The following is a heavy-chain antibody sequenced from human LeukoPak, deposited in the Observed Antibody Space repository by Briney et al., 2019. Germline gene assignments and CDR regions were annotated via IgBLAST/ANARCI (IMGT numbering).Heavy chain of an antibody. D-gene: IGHD3-3*01. CDR3: AKGSGAYPDNFDS. V-gene: IGHV3-23*01. CDR2: LSASGGST. Sequence: GGSLRLSCAASGFTFSSYAMTWVRQAPGKGLEWVSALSASGGSTYYTNSVKGRFTISRDNSKKTLDLEMSSLRGEDAAVYYCAKGSGAYPDNFDSWGQGTLVTVSS. J-gene: IGHJ4*02. CDR1: GFTFSSYA.